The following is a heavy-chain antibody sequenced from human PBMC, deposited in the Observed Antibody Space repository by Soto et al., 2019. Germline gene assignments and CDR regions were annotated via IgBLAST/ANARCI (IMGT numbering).Heavy chain of an antibody. J-gene: IGHJ6*02. CDR2: INHSGST. Sequence: SETLSLTCAVYCGSFSGYYWSWIRQPPGKGLEWIGEINHSGSTNYNPSLKSRVTISVDTSKNQFSLKVRSVTAADTAVYYCARSQGAYYYYYGMDVWGQGTTVTVSS. CDR3: ARSQGAYYYYYGMDV. V-gene: IGHV4-34*01. CDR1: CGSFSGYY.